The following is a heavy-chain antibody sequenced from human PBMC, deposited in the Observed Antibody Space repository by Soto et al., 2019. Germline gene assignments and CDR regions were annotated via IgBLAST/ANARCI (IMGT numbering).Heavy chain of an antibody. J-gene: IGHJ3*02. CDR2: MNPNSGNT. D-gene: IGHD6-19*01. CDR3: AGPGIAVAGGAFDI. V-gene: IGHV1-8*01. CDR1: GYTFTSYD. Sequence: ASVKVSCKASGYTFTSYDINWVRQATGQGLEWMGWMNPNSGNTGYAQKFQGRVTMTRNTSIRTAYMELGSLRSEDTAVYYCAGPGIAVAGGAFDIWGQGTMVTVSS.